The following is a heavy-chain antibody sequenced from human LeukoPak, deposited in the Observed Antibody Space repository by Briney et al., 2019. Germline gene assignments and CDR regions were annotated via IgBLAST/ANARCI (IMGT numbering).Heavy chain of an antibody. CDR3: ARVRGLGYYDSSGYLDY. CDR2: IYHSGST. J-gene: IGHJ4*02. Sequence: SETLSLTCAVSGGSISSGGYSWSWIRQPPGKGLEWIGYIYHSGSTYYNPSLKSRVTISVGRSKNQFSLKLSSVTAADTAVYYCARVRGLGYYDSSGYLDYWGQGTLVTVSS. CDR1: GGSISSGGYS. V-gene: IGHV4-30-2*01. D-gene: IGHD3-22*01.